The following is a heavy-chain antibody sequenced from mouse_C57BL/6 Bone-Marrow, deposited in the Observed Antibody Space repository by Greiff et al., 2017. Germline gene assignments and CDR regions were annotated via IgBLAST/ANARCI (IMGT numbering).Heavy chain of an antibody. CDR2: INPSTGGT. J-gene: IGHJ2*01. CDR3: APGVSTACSSAY. D-gene: IGHD6-1*01. Sequence: VQLQQSGPELVKPGASVKISCKASGYSFTGYYMNWVKQSPEKSLEWIGEINPSTGGTTYNQKFKAKATLTVDKSSSTAYMQLTSLTSEDSAVYYYAPGVSTACSSAYWDQGTTLAVSS. CDR1: GYSFTGYY. V-gene: IGHV1-42*01.